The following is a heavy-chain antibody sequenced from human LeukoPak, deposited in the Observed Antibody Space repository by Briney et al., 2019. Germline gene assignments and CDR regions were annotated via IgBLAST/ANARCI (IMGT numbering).Heavy chain of an antibody. D-gene: IGHD4-11*01. V-gene: IGHV4-59*01. CDR2: ISDSGST. J-gene: IGHJ4*02. Sequence: SETPSLTCTVSGGSISSYYWSWIRQPPGKGLEWIGYISDSGSTNYNSPLESRITISLDTSKNQFSLKLTSLTAADTAVYYCARATTTYYFDSWARESWSPSPQ. CDR1: GGSISSYY. CDR3: ARATTTYYFDS.